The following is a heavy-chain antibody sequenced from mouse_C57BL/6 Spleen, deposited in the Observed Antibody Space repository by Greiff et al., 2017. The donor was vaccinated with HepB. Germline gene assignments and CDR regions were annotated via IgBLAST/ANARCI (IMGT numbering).Heavy chain of an antibody. CDR1: GFHIKKTY. J-gene: IGHJ4*01. D-gene: IGHD2-5*01. CDR2: IDPANGNT. V-gene: IGHV14-3*01. CDR3: ARSYYSNYHAMDY. Sequence: EVKPQGSVAELVRPGASVQLFCTASGFHIKKTYMHRVKQRPEQGLEWIGRIDPANGNTKYAPKFQGKATITADTSSNTAYLQLSSLTSEYTAIYYCARSYYSNYHAMDYWGQGTSVTVSS.